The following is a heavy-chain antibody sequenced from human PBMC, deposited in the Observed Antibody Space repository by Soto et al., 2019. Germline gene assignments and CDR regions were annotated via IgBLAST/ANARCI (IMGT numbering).Heavy chain of an antibody. CDR1: GYTFTGYA. J-gene: IGHJ4*02. D-gene: IGHD6-19*01. V-gene: IGHV1-3*05. CDR3: ARAVAVPADFDY. Sequence: QVQLVQSGAEEKKPGASVKVSCKASGYTFTGYAMHWVRQAPGQRLERMGWINAGNGNTKYSQKCKGRVTITRDTSASTDNMELSSLRSEDTSVYYCARAVAVPADFDYWGQGTLVTVSS. CDR2: INAGNGNT.